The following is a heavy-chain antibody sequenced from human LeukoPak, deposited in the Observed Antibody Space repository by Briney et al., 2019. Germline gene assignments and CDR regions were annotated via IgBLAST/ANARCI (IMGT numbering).Heavy chain of an antibody. D-gene: IGHD6-13*01. CDR3: ARDSAGGLYSSSWNPGFNDY. CDR1: GFTFSSYW. V-gene: IGHV3-74*01. J-gene: IGHJ4*02. Sequence: PGGSLRLSCAASGFTFSSYWMHWVRQAPGKGLVWVSRINSDGSSTSYADSVKGRFTISRDNAKNTLYLQMNSLRAEDTAVYYCARDSAGGLYSSSWNPGFNDYWGQGTLVTVSS. CDR2: INSDGSST.